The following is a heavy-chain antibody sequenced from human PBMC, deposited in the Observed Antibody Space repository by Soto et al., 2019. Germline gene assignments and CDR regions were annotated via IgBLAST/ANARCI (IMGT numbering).Heavy chain of an antibody. Sequence: QVQLQESGPGLVKPSATLSLTCAVSGGSISSSNWWSWVRQPPGKGLEWIGEIYHSGSTNYNPSLRSRVTRSVDKSKNHFSLKLSSVTAADTAVYYCARDFGGSAAVFDCWGQGTLVTVSS. CDR3: ARDFGGSAAVFDC. J-gene: IGHJ4*02. V-gene: IGHV4-4*02. CDR1: GGSISSSNW. CDR2: IYHSGST. D-gene: IGHD3-10*01.